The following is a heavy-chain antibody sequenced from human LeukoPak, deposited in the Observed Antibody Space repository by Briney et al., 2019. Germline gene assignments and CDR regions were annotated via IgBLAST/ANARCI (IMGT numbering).Heavy chain of an antibody. Sequence: GGSLRLSCAASGFTFSSYGMNWLRQAPGKRLEWVSYVSSSSDSIYYADSVKGRFTISRDNAENSLYLQMNSLRDEDTAVYYCARAMRSGYDYWGQGTLVTVSS. V-gene: IGHV3-48*02. CDR1: GFTFSSYG. J-gene: IGHJ4*02. D-gene: IGHD5-12*01. CDR3: ARAMRSGYDY. CDR2: VSSSSDSI.